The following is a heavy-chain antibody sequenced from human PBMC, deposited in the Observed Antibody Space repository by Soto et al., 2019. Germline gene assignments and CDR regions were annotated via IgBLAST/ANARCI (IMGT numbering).Heavy chain of an antibody. D-gene: IGHD5-18*01. CDR3: VRSKGGYSYGTQFDY. CDR2: NSWNSGNI. CDR1: VFTFDACA. Sequence: EVQLEESGGALVQPGRSLRLSCAASVFTFDACAMHCVRQVLGKGLEWVSSNSWNSGNIGYADSVKGRFTTSRDNAKNSLYLQMNSLRPDDTALYYCVRSKGGYSYGTQFDYWGQGNLVTVSS. V-gene: IGHV3-9*01. J-gene: IGHJ4*02.